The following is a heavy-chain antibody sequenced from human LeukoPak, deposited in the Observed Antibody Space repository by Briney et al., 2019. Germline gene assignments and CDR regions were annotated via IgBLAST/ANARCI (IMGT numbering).Heavy chain of an antibody. D-gene: IGHD6-13*01. J-gene: IGHJ6*03. CDR2: IYYSGST. CDR3: ARNSSSWYDFGDYYYMDV. CDR1: GGSISSYY. Sequence: SETLSLTCTLSGGSISSYYWSWIRQPPGKGLEWIGYIYYSGSTNYNPSLKSRVTISVDTSKNQFSLKLSSVTAADTAVYYCARNSSSWYDFGDYYYMDVWGKGTTVTVSS. V-gene: IGHV4-59*13.